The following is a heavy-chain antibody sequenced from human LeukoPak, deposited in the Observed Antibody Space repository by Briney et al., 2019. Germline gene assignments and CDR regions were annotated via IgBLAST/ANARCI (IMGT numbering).Heavy chain of an antibody. Sequence: GGSLRLSCAASGFTFSTYAMTWVRQAPGKGLEWVSSISGSGGTTYYADSVKGRFTISRDNSKNTLSLQMNSLRAENTAVYYCATTVGYCSSTSCSRFRYFDYWGQGTLVTVSS. D-gene: IGHD2-2*01. J-gene: IGHJ4*02. CDR1: GFTFSTYA. V-gene: IGHV3-23*01. CDR2: ISGSGGTT. CDR3: ATTVGYCSSTSCSRFRYFDY.